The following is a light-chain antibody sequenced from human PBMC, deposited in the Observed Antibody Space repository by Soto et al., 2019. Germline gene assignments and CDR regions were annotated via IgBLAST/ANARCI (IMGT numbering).Light chain of an antibody. CDR3: QQYGSSAT. CDR1: QSVTSSC. V-gene: IGKV3-20*01. J-gene: IGKJ5*01. Sequence: EIVLTQSPGTLSLSPGERATLSCRASQSVTSSCLAWYQQKPGQAPRLLIYDASSRATGIPDRFSGSGSGTDFTLTISRLEPEDFGVYYCQQYGSSATFGQGTRLEIK. CDR2: DAS.